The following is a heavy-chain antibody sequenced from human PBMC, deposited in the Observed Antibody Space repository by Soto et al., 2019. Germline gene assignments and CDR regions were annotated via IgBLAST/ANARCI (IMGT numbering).Heavy chain of an antibody. CDR3: ARDFMEGGYSYFQH. D-gene: IGHD1-26*01. CDR1: GGSISSGGYY. J-gene: IGHJ1*01. CDR2: IYYSGST. V-gene: IGHV4-31*03. Sequence: QVQLQESGPGLVKPSQTLSLTCTVSGGSISSGGYYWSWIRQHPGKGLEWIGYIYYSGSTYYNPSLKSRGIISVDTSKNQFSLKLSSVTAADTAVYYCARDFMEGGYSYFQHWGQGTLVTVSS.